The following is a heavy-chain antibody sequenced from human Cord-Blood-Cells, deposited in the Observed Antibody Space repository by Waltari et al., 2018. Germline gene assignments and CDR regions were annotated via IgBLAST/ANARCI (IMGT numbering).Heavy chain of an antibody. CDR2: INPNSGGT. V-gene: IGHV1-2*04. CDR1: GYTFTGSY. Sequence: QVQLVKSGAEVKKPGASVKVSCKASGYTFTGSYMHRVRQAPGQGLEWMGWINPNSGGTNYAQKFQGWVTMTRDTSISTAYMELSRLRSDDTAVYYCARGGSTGVSWFDPWGQGTLVTVSS. J-gene: IGHJ5*02. CDR3: ARGGSTGVSWFDP. D-gene: IGHD2-15*01.